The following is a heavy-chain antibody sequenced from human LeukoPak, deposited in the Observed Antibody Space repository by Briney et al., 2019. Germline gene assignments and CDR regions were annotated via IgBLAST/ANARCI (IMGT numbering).Heavy chain of an antibody. D-gene: IGHD4-17*01. CDR2: TYYRSKWYN. J-gene: IGHJ6*03. CDR1: GDSVSSNSAT. Sequence: SQTLSLTCAISGDSVSSNSATWNWMRQSPSRGLEWLGRTYYRSKWYNDYAVSVRSRITIIPDTSKNQFSLQLNSVTPEDTAVYYCGRGSLDYEVLDYYYMDVWGKGTTVTVSS. V-gene: IGHV6-1*01. CDR3: GRGSLDYEVLDYYYMDV.